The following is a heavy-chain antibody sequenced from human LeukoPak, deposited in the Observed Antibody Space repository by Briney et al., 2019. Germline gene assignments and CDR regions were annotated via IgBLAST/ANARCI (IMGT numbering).Heavy chain of an antibody. V-gene: IGHV4-59*12. J-gene: IGHJ4*02. CDR1: GGSISSYY. Sequence: SETLSLTCTVSGGSISSYYWSWIRQPPGKGLEWIGEIYHSGSTNYNPSLKSRVTISVDKSKNQFSLKLSSVTAADTAVYYCAREGYSYGRHFDYWGQGTLVTVSS. D-gene: IGHD5-18*01. CDR3: AREGYSYGRHFDY. CDR2: IYHSGST.